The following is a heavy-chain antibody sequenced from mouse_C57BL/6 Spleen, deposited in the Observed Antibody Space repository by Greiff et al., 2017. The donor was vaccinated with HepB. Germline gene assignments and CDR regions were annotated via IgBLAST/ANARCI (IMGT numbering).Heavy chain of an antibody. D-gene: IGHD1-1*01. CDR3: ARSGSGGYYAMDY. CDR1: GYSITSDY. V-gene: IGHV3-8*01. J-gene: IGHJ4*01. Sequence: EVQLQQSGPGLAKPSQTLSLTCSVTGYSITSDYWNWIRQFPGNKLEYMGYISYSGSTYYNPSLKSRISITRDTSKNQYYLQLNSVTTEDTATYYCARSGSGGYYAMDYWGQGTSVTVSS. CDR2: ISYSGST.